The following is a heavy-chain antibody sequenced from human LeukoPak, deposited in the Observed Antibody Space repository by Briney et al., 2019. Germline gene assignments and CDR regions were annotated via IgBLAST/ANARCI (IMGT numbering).Heavy chain of an antibody. V-gene: IGHV1-46*01. J-gene: IGHJ4*02. D-gene: IGHD6-13*01. CDR1: GYTFSMYN. CDR2: INPSGGSA. CDR3: AREGVAATGLDY. Sequence: GASVNVSCKASGYTFSMYNMHWVRQAPGQGLEWMGIINPSGGSASDTQKFQGRVTMTRDTSTSTLYMELSSLRSEDTAVYYCAREGVAATGLDYWGQGTLVTVS.